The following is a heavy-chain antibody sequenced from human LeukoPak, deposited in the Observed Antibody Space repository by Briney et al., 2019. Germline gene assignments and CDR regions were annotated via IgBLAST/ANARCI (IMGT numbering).Heavy chain of an antibody. CDR1: GYTFTSYY. CDR3: ARDRYYGSGSYNYFDY. J-gene: IGHJ4*02. V-gene: IGHV1-46*01. CDR2: LNPSGGST. Sequence: TSVKVSCKASGYTFTSYYMHWVRQAPGQGLEWMGKLNPSGGSTSYAQKFQGRVTMTRDTSTSTVYMELSSLTSEDTAVYYCARDRYYGSGSYNYFDYWGQGTLVTVSS. D-gene: IGHD3-10*01.